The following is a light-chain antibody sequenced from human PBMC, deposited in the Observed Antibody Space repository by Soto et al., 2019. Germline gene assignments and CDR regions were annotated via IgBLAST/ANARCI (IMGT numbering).Light chain of an antibody. CDR3: QQYGSSPPVT. V-gene: IGKV3-20*01. J-gene: IGKJ1*01. CDR2: RAS. CDR1: QSVSSSY. Sequence: EIVLTQSPGTLSLSPGERATLSCRASQSVSSSYLAWYQQKPGQAPRLLVFRASARATGVPARFSGSGSGTDFTLTISRLEPEDFAVYYCQQYGSSPPVTFGQGTKVDI.